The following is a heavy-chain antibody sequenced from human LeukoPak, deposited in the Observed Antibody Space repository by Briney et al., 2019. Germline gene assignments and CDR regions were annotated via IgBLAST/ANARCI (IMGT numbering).Heavy chain of an antibody. CDR3: ARSLYGGNSVDY. Sequence: SVKVSCKASGGTFSSYAISWVRQAPGQGLEWMGGIIPIFGTANYAQKLQGRVTMTTDTSTSTAYMELRSLRSDDTAVYYCARSLYGGNSVDYWGQGTLVTVSS. V-gene: IGHV1-69*05. CDR1: GGTFSSYA. J-gene: IGHJ4*02. CDR2: IIPIFGTA. D-gene: IGHD4-23*01.